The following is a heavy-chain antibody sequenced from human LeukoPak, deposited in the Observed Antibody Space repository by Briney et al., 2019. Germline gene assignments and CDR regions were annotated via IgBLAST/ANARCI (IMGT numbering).Heavy chain of an antibody. J-gene: IGHJ4*02. V-gene: IGHV1-46*01. D-gene: IGHD3-10*01. Sequence: GASAKVSCKASGYTFSNYYIHWARQAPGQGLEWMGIINPRGGSTSYAQKFQGRVSMTRDTSTSTIYMELSSLRSEDTAVYYCAREISTYYYGSGSYYDYWGQGTLVTVSS. CDR2: INPRGGST. CDR1: GYTFSNYY. CDR3: AREISTYYYGSGSYYDY.